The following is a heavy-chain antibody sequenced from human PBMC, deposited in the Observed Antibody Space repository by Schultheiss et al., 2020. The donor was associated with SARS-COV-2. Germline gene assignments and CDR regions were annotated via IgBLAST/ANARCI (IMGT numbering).Heavy chain of an antibody. D-gene: IGHD2-15*01. CDR2: IKSKTDGGTT. J-gene: IGHJ6*02. Sequence: GGSLRLSCAASGFTFSNAWMSWVRQAPGKGLEWVGRIKSKTDGGTTDYAAPVKGRFTISRDDSKNTLYLQMNSLKTEDTAVYYCTTSLGYCSGGSCPLYYYYYGMDVWGQGTTVTVSS. CDR1: GFTFSNAW. CDR3: TTSLGYCSGGSCPLYYYYYGMDV. V-gene: IGHV3-15*01.